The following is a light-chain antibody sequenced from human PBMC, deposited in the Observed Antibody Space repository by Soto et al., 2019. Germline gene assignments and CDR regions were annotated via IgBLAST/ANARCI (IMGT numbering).Light chain of an antibody. CDR1: SSDVGGYNY. CDR3: SSYASSNNYV. J-gene: IGLJ1*01. Sequence: QSALTQPPSASGSPGQSVTISCTGTSSDVGGYNYVSWYQQHPGKAPKLMIYEVSKRPSGVPDRLSGSKSGNTASLTVSGLQAEDEADYYCSSYASSNNYVFGTGTKVTVL. V-gene: IGLV2-8*01. CDR2: EVS.